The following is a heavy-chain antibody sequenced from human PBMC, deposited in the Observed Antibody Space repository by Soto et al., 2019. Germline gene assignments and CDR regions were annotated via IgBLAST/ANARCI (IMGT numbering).Heavy chain of an antibody. J-gene: IGHJ6*02. CDR3: ARDLGYCSSTSCHAAYGMDV. D-gene: IGHD2-2*01. V-gene: IGHV1-18*01. CDR1: GYTFTSYG. Sequence: QVQLVQSGAEVKKPGASVKVSCKASGYTFTSYGISWVRQAPGQGLEWMGWISAYNGNTNYAQKLQGRVTMTTDTSTSTAYRERRSLRSDDTAVYYCARDLGYCSSTSCHAAYGMDVWGQGTTVTVSS. CDR2: ISAYNGNT.